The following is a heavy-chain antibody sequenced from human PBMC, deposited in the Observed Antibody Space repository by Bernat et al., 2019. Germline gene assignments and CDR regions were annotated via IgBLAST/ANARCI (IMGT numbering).Heavy chain of an antibody. CDR3: VKEIAVVGFDY. J-gene: IGHJ4*02. Sequence: QLQLQESGPGLVKPSETLSLTCTVSGGSISSSSYYWGWIRQPPGKGLEWIGSIYYSGSTYYNPSLKSRVTISVDTSKNQFSLKLSSVTAADTAVYYCVKEIAVVGFDYWGQGTLVTVSS. CDR2: IYYSGST. V-gene: IGHV4-39*01. CDR1: GGSISSSSYY. D-gene: IGHD6-19*01.